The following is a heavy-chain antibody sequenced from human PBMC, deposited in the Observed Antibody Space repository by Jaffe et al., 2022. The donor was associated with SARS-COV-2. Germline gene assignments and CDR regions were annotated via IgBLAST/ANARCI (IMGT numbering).Heavy chain of an antibody. CDR3: ARDPEGNSGWTPGVVDY. D-gene: IGHD6-19*01. Sequence: EVQLVESGGGLVQPGGSLRLSCAASGFTFSYYEMNWVRQAPGKGLEWLSYISGSGNTIFYADSVKGRFTISRDNAQNSLYLQMNSLRAEDTAVYYCARDPEGNSGWTPGVVDYWGQGTLVTVSS. CDR1: GFTFSYYE. V-gene: IGHV3-48*03. CDR2: ISGSGNTI. J-gene: IGHJ4*02.